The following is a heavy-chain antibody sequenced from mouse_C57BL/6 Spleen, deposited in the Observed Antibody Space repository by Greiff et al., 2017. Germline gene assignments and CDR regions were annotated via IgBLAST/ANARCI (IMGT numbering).Heavy chain of an antibody. CDR3: ARSKPLDY. J-gene: IGHJ2*01. Sequence: QVQLQQPGPELVKPGASVKISCKASGYAFSSSWMNWVKQRPGKGLEWIGRIYPGDGDTNYNGKFKGKATLTADKSSSTAYMQLSRLTSEDSAVYFCARSKPLDYWGQGTTLTVSS. V-gene: IGHV1-82*01. CDR2: IYPGDGDT. CDR1: GYAFSSSW. D-gene: IGHD2-5*01.